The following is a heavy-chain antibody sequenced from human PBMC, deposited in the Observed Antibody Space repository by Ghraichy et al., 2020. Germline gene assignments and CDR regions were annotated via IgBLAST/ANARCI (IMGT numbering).Heavy chain of an antibody. V-gene: IGHV4-39*07. CDR1: GGSISSSSYY. D-gene: IGHD1-26*01. J-gene: IGHJ4*02. CDR2: FYYSGST. CDR3: AVRKWELLDY. Sequence: TLSLTCTVSGGSISSSSYYWGWIRQPPGKGLEWIGSFYYSGSTYYNPSLKSRVTISVDTSKNQFSLKLSSVTAADTAVYYCAVRKWELLDYWGQGTLVTVSS.